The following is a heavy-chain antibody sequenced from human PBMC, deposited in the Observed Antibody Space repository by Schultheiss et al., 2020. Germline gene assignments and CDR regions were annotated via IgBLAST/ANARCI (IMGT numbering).Heavy chain of an antibody. V-gene: IGHV4-39*01. CDR3: ARSHYFYGMDV. J-gene: IGHJ6*02. Sequence: DWVRQAPGKGLEWIGAIYYSGSTYYNPSLKSRVTISVDTSKNQFSLKLSSVTAADTAVYYCARSHYFYGMDVWGQGTTVTVSS. CDR2: IYYSGST.